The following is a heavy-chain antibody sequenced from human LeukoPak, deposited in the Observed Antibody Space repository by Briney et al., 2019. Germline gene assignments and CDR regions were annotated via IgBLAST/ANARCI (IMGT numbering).Heavy chain of an antibody. Sequence: GASVKVSCKASGYTFTNYDINWVRQATGQGLEWMGWMNPNSGDTGYAQKFQGRVTMTRDTSISTAYMELTSPTSDDTAIFYCARTGMGGNVWIDSWGQGTLVTVSS. CDR3: ARTGMGGNVWIDS. J-gene: IGHJ5*01. CDR1: GYTFTNYD. CDR2: MNPNSGDT. V-gene: IGHV1-8*01. D-gene: IGHD1-26*01.